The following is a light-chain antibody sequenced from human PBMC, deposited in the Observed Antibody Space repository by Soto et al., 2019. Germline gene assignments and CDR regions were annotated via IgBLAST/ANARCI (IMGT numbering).Light chain of an antibody. V-gene: IGKV2-30*01. CDR3: LQGKLWQWT. J-gene: IGKJ1*01. CDR2: KIS. CDR1: QILVDRDGNTY. Sequence: DVVITQSPLSLPVTLGQPASISCSSSQILVDRDGNTYFNWYQRRPGQPPRRLIYKISYRDSGVPDRFRGSGSGNYFTLKTSRVEAEDVGFYYSLQGKLWQWTFGQGTKVDIX.